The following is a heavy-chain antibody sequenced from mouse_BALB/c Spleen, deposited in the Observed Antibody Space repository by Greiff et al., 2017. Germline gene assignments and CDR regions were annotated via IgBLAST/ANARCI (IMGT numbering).Heavy chain of an antibody. Sequence: EVMLVESGGGLVQPGGSRKLSCAASGFTFSSYDMSWVRQTPEKRLEWVAYISSGGGSTYYPDTVKGRFTISRDNAKNTLYLQMSSLKSEDTAMYYCARQGGYYVDYWGQGTSVTVSS. V-gene: IGHV5-12-1*01. CDR3: ARQGGYYVDY. D-gene: IGHD2-3*01. CDR2: ISSGGGST. J-gene: IGHJ4*01. CDR1: GFTFSSYD.